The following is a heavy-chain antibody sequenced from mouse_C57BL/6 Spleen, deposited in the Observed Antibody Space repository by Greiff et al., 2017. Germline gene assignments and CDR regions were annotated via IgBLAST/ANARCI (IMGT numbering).Heavy chain of an antibody. D-gene: IGHD1-1*01. V-gene: IGHV2-2*01. Sequence: VQLQQSGPGLVQPSQSLSITCTVSGFSLTSYGVHWVRQSPGKGLEWLGVIWRGGSTDYNAAFISRLSISKDNSKSQVFFKMNSLQADDTAIYYCARENCGSSFLYFDYWGQGTTLTVSS. CDR2: IWRGGST. CDR1: GFSLTSYG. CDR3: ARENCGSSFLYFDY. J-gene: IGHJ2*01.